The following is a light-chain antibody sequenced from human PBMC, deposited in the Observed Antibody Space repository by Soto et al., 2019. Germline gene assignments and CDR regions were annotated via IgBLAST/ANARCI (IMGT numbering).Light chain of an antibody. J-gene: IGKJ5*01. CDR3: MQSTQLPPT. Sequence: EIVMTQSPATLAVTPGDRATLSCRASQSVRINVAWYQQKPGQSPQLLIYEVSTRVSGVPDRFSGSGSGTDFTLKISRVETDDVGIYYCMQSTQLPPTFGQGTRLEIK. V-gene: IGKV3-15*01. CDR1: QSVRIN. CDR2: EVS.